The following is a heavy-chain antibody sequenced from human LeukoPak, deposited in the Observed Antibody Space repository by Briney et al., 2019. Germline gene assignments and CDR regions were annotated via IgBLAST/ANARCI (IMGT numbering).Heavy chain of an antibody. J-gene: IGHJ6*03. V-gene: IGHV3-23*01. Sequence: TGGSLRLSCAASGFTFTSYSMNWVRQAPGKGLEWVSGISRSGDKTYYAESVKGRFTISRDNAKNTLYLQMNSLRAEDTAVYFCAKGAYALVPYYYYYYMDVWGKGTAVTVSS. D-gene: IGHD3-16*01. CDR3: AKGAYALVPYYYYYYMDV. CDR2: ISRSGDKT. CDR1: GFTFTSYS.